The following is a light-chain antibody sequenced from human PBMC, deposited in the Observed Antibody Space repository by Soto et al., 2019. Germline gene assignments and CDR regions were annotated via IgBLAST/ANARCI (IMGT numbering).Light chain of an antibody. Sequence: EIVLTQSPCTLSLSPGDGATISCRASQSVSSRNLAWFRQKPGQAPRLLIYGASNRAPGIPDRFSGSGSGTDFILTVNRVEPEDIEVYSCQAYGYSPQAYTFGQGTKLQIK. CDR3: QAYGYSPQAYT. CDR1: QSVSSRN. V-gene: IGKV3-20*01. CDR2: GAS. J-gene: IGKJ2*01.